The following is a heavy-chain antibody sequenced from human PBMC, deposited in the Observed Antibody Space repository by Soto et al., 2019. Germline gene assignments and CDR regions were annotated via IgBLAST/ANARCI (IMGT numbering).Heavy chain of an antibody. D-gene: IGHD6-19*01. J-gene: IGHJ4*02. Sequence: QVQLVQSGAEEKKPGASVKVSCKASGYTFTGYAMHWVRQAPGQRLEWMGWINAGNGNTKYSQKFQGRVTITRDTPASTAYMERGSLRSEYTAVYYGARSVAVAADFDYWGQGTLVTVSS. V-gene: IGHV1-3*05. CDR3: ARSVAVAADFDY. CDR1: GYTFTGYA. CDR2: INAGNGNT.